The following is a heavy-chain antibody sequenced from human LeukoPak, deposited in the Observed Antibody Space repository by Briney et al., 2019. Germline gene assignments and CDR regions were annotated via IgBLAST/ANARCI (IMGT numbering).Heavy chain of an antibody. CDR1: GFTFSSYD. Sequence: PGGSLRLSCAASGFTFSSYDMSWVRQAPGKGLEWVSAVSGSGGSTYYADSVKGRFTISRDNSKNTLYLQMNGLRAEDTAVYYCAKDSLAYCGGDCYPTDAFDIWGQGTLVTVSS. D-gene: IGHD2-21*01. CDR2: VSGSGGST. J-gene: IGHJ3*02. V-gene: IGHV3-23*01. CDR3: AKDSLAYCGGDCYPTDAFDI.